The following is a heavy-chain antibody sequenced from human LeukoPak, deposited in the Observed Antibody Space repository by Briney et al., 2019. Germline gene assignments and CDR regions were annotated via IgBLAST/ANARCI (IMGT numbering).Heavy chain of an antibody. J-gene: IGHJ1*01. D-gene: IGHD6-19*01. CDR3: ARVQWLVPGYYQH. CDR1: GYTCTGYY. CDR2: INPNSGGT. V-gene: IGHV1-2*02. Sequence: VASVKVSCKASGYTCTGYYVHWVRQAPGQGLEWMGWINPNSGGTNYAQKFQGRVTMTRDTSISTAYMELSRLRSDDTAVYYCARVQWLVPGYYQHWGQGTLVTVSS.